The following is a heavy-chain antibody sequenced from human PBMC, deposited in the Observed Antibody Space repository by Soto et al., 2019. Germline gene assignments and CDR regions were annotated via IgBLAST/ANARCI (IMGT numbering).Heavy chain of an antibody. CDR3: ARPQNDILIDSYTNYFGP. CDR2: ISAYNGNT. CDR1: GFTFSNYG. V-gene: IGHV1-18*01. Sequence: QVQLVQSGAEVKKPGASVKVSCKASGFTFSNYGITWLRQVPGQGLEWMGWISAYNGNTVHAQEYQGRLTMTTDTSTSTAYMEPRSLRPDGTAVYYCARPQNDILIDSYTNYFGPWGQGTQVTVSS. D-gene: IGHD3-9*01. J-gene: IGHJ5*02.